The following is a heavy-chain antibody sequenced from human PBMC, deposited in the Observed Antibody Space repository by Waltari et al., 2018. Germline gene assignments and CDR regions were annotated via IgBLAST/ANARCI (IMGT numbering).Heavy chain of an antibody. V-gene: IGHV4-34*01. CDR1: GGSFRGYY. Sequence: QVQLQQWGAGLLKPSETLSLTCAVYGGSFRGYYWSWIRPPPGKGLEWIVEINHSGSTNYNPSIKSRVTISVDTSKNQFSLKLSSVTAADTAVYYCARSRRLYDFWSGNHGFFDYWGQGTLVTVSS. D-gene: IGHD3-3*01. CDR2: INHSGST. CDR3: ARSRRLYDFWSGNHGFFDY. J-gene: IGHJ4*02.